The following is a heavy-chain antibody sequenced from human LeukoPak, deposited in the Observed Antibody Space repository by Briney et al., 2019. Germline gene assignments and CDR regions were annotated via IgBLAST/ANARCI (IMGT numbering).Heavy chain of an antibody. Sequence: ASVKVSCKASGYTFTGYYMHWVRQAPGQGLEWMGWINPNSGGTNYAQKFQGRVTMTRDTSISTAYMELSRLRSDDTAVYYCASLCSCTSCSRYYYYGMDVWGQGTTVTVSS. D-gene: IGHD2-2*01. CDR1: GYTFTGYY. J-gene: IGHJ6*02. V-gene: IGHV1-2*02. CDR3: ASLCSCTSCSRYYYYGMDV. CDR2: INPNSGGT.